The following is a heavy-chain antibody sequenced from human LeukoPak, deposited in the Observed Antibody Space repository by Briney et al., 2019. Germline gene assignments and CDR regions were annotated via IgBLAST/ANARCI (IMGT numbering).Heavy chain of an antibody. J-gene: IGHJ4*02. D-gene: IGHD5-18*01. V-gene: IGHV3-30-3*01. CDR1: GFTFSSYA. CDR3: ATVTSVDTAMVPLPFDY. CDR2: ISYDGSNK. Sequence: PGGSLRLSCAASGFTFSSYAMHWVRQAPGKGLEWVAVISYDGSNKYYADSVKGRFTISRDNSKNTLYLQMNSLRAEDTAVYYCATVTSVDTAMVPLPFDYWGQGTLVTVSS.